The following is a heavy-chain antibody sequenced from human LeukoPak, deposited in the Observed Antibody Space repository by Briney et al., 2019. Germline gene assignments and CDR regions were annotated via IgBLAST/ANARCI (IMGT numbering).Heavy chain of an antibody. CDR3: LRDNYGVDH. V-gene: IGHV3-74*01. D-gene: IGHD3-10*01. J-gene: IGHJ4*02. CDR2: ITSDGSST. CDR1: GFTFNRYW. Sequence: GGSLRLSCAASGFTFNRYWMQWVRQAPGKGLVWVSHITSDGSSTSYADSVKGRFTTSRDNAKSTLYLQMNSLRAEDTAVYYCLRDNYGVDHWGQGTLVTVSS.